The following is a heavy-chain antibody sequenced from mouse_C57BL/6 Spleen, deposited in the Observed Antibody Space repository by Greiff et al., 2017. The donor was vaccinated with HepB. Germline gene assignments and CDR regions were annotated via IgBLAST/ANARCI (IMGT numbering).Heavy chain of an antibody. CDR2: INPNNGGT. D-gene: IGHD1-1*01. CDR3: ARNYGSSSPLAMDY. J-gene: IGHJ4*01. CDR1: GYTFTDYY. V-gene: IGHV1-26*01. Sequence: EVQLQQSGPELVKPGASVKISCKASGYTFTDYYMNWVEQSHGKSLEWIGDINPNNGGTSYNQKFKGKATLTVDKSSSTAYMELRSLTSEDSAVYYCARNYGSSSPLAMDYWGQGTSVTVSS.